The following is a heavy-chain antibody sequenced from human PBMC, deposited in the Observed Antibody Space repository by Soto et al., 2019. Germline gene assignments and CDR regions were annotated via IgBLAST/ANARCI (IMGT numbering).Heavy chain of an antibody. J-gene: IGHJ6*02. Sequence: QVHLVESGGGVVQPGRSLRLSCAAYGFSFRTYSMHWVRQAPGKGLEWVTVISYDGSDKYYADSVKGRFSISRDNSKNTLYLQMNSLRAEDTAVYYCARNTWQQPRDYYYGMDVWGQGTTVTVSS. D-gene: IGHD6-13*01. CDR2: ISYDGSDK. V-gene: IGHV3-30-3*01. CDR3: ARNTWQQPRDYYYGMDV. CDR1: GFSFRTYS.